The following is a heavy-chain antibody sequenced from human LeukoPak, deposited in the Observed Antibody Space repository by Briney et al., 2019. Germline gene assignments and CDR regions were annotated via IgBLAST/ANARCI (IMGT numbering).Heavy chain of an antibody. Sequence: ASVKVSCKASGYTFTSYGISWVRQAPGQGLEWMGWISAYNGNTNYAQKLQGRVTMTTDTSTSTAYMELRSLRSDDTAVYYCATEVVVVPAAIGWFDPWGQGTLVTVSS. J-gene: IGHJ5*02. V-gene: IGHV1-18*01. CDR1: GYTFTSYG. CDR3: ATEVVVVPAAIGWFDP. D-gene: IGHD2-2*01. CDR2: ISAYNGNT.